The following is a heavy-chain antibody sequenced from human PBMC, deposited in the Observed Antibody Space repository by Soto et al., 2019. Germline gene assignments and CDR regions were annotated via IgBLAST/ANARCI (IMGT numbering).Heavy chain of an antibody. CDR2: IYYSGST. V-gene: IGHV4-39*01. J-gene: IGHJ6*03. Sequence: SETLSLTCTVSGGSISSSSYYWGWIRQPPGKGLEWIGSIYYSGSTYYNPSLKCRVTISVDTSKNQFSLKLSSVTAADPAVYYCEMGLEGYYYMDVWGKGTTVTVSS. CDR3: EMGLEGYYYMDV. D-gene: IGHD1-1*01. CDR1: GGSISSSSYY.